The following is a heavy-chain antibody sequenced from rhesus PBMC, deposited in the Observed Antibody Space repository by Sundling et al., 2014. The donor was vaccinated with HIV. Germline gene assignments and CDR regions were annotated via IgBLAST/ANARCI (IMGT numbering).Heavy chain of an antibody. CDR3: AKGGRAVLPMDS. CDR2: INSDGGST. V-gene: IGHV3S42*01. Sequence: EVQLVETGGGLVQSGGSLKLSCEASGFTFSDYGLSWVHQAPGKGLEWVSAINSDGGSTYYADSVKGRFTISRDNSKKTLSLQMNSLRVEDTAMYYCAKGGRAVLPMDSWGQGVVVTVSS. CDR1: GFTFSDYG. D-gene: IGHD2-15*01. J-gene: IGHJ6*01.